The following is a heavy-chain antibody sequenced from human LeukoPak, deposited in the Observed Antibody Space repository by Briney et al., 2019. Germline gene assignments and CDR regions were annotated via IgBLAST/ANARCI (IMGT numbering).Heavy chain of an antibody. CDR2: IKKDGSEK. V-gene: IGHV3-7*01. J-gene: IGHJ4*02. CDR1: GFTFSSYW. D-gene: IGHD5-18*01. Sequence: GGSLRLSCAASGFTFSSYWMSWVRQAPGKGLEWVANIKKDGSEKYYMDSVKGRFTISRDNAKTSLYPQMNSLRAEDTAVYYCARHLSGVTGYTYGRGIDYWGQGTLVTVSS. CDR3: ARHLSGVTGYTYGRGIDY.